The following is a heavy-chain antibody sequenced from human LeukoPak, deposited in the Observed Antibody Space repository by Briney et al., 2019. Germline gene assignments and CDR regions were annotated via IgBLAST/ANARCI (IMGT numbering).Heavy chain of an antibody. Sequence: GGSLRLSCAASGFTVSSNYMSWVRQAPGKGLEWVSVIYSGGSTSYADSVKGRFTISRDNSKNSLYLEMNSLRAEDTAVYYCAGSSHLGFVELFGALDYWGQGTLVTVSS. V-gene: IGHV3-53*01. CDR1: GFTVSSNY. CDR2: IYSGGST. CDR3: AGSSHLGFVELFGALDY. J-gene: IGHJ4*02. D-gene: IGHD3-10*01.